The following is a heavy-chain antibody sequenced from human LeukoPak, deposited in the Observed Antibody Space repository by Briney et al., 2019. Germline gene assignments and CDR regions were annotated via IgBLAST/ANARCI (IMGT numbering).Heavy chain of an antibody. V-gene: IGHV3-21*01. CDR1: GFTFSSYS. J-gene: IGHJ4*02. Sequence: GGSLRLSCAASGFTFSSYSMNWVRQAPGKGLAWVSSISSSRNYINYADSVRGRFTISRDNAKNSLYLQMNSLRAEDTAVYYCARVQHPAYDFWSGYYLYYFDYWGQGTLVTVSS. CDR2: ISSSRNYI. CDR3: ARVQHPAYDFWSGYYLYYFDY. D-gene: IGHD3-3*01.